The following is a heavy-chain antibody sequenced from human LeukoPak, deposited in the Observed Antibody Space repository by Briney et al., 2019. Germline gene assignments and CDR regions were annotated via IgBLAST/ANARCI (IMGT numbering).Heavy chain of an antibody. CDR1: GFTFGDYA. CDR3: TRSIAVAGTDDY. J-gene: IGHJ4*02. D-gene: IGHD6-19*01. V-gene: IGHV3-49*03. CDR2: IRSKAYGGTT. Sequence: GGSLRLSCTASGFTFGDYAMSWFRQAPGKGLEWVGFIRSKAYGGTTEYAASVKGRFTISRDDSKSIAYLQMNILKTEDTAVYYCTRSIAVAGTDDYWGQGTLVTVSS.